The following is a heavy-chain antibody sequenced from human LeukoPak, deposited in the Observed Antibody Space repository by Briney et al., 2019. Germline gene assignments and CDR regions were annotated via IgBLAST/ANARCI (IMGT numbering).Heavy chain of an antibody. CDR1: GYTFTSYG. D-gene: IGHD2-15*01. CDR2: IIPIFGTA. Sequence: SVKVSCKASGYTFTSYGISWVRQAPGQGLEWMGGIIPIFGTANYAQKFQGRVTITADESTSTAYMELSSLRSEDTAVYYCARHIVVVVAASHDYYYYGMDVWGQGTTVTVSS. V-gene: IGHV1-69*13. CDR3: ARHIVVVVAASHDYYYYGMDV. J-gene: IGHJ6*02.